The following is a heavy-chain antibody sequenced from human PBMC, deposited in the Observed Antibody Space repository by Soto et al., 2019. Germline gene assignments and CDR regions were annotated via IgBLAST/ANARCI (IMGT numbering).Heavy chain of an antibody. CDR1: GFTFSNFE. V-gene: IGHV3-48*03. D-gene: IGHD5-12*01. Sequence: PGGSLRLSCAASGFTFSNFEMNWVRQAPGKGLEWVSYISSGGNTMYYADSVKGRFTISRDNAKNSLYLEMNSLRAEDTAVYYCVREFVRGFHNWFDLWGQGTLVTVSS. CDR3: VREFVRGFHNWFDL. J-gene: IGHJ5*02. CDR2: ISSGGNTM.